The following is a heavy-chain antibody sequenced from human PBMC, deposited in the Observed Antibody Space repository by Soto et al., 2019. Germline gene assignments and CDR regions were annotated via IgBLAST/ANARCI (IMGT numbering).Heavy chain of an antibody. Sequence: QVQLQESGPGLVKPSETLSLTCTVSGGSIGNYYWNWIRQSAGKGLEWIGRISTSGTPNYNPSLNSRVTMSVDTSKNQFSLNLTSVTAADTAVYNCARLRSSSSDYFDYCGQGALFTVSS. CDR3: ARLRSSSSDYFDY. J-gene: IGHJ4*02. CDR1: GGSIGNYY. D-gene: IGHD6-6*01. V-gene: IGHV4-4*07. CDR2: ISTSGTP.